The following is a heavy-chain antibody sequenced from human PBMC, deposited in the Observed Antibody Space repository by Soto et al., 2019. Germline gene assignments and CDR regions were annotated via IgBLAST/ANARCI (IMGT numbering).Heavy chain of an antibody. J-gene: IGHJ6*03. CDR3: ATWGVPAASPFVYYYYYMDV. CDR1: GDSISGNSYY. D-gene: IGHD2-2*01. V-gene: IGHV4-39*01. Sequence: PSETLSLTCSVSGDSISGNSYYWGWIRQPPGKGLEWIGSIYHTGSTYQNPSLKNRVTISVDTSRNEFSLKMRSVTAPDTAVYYCATWGVPAASPFVYYYYYMDVWGKGTTVTVSS. CDR2: IYHTGST.